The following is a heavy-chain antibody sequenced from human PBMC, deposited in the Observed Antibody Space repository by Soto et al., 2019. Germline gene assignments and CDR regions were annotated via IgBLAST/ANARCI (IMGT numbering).Heavy chain of an antibody. Sequence: QLQLQESGPGLVKPSETLSLTCTVSGGSISSSSYYWGWIRQPPGKGLEWIGSIYYSGSTYYNPSLKSRVTISVDTSKNQFSLKLSSVTAADTAVYYCARWSVRKTGMVRGVTPDFDYWGQGTLVTVSS. J-gene: IGHJ4*02. CDR2: IYYSGST. CDR3: ARWSVRKTGMVRGVTPDFDY. CDR1: GGSISSSSYY. V-gene: IGHV4-39*01. D-gene: IGHD3-10*01.